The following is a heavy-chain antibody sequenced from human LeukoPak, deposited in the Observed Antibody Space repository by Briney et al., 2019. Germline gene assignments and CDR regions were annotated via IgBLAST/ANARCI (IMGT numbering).Heavy chain of an antibody. D-gene: IGHD5-12*01. CDR2: INPNSGGT. CDR1: GYTFTGYY. J-gene: IGHJ4*02. V-gene: IGHV1-2*02. CDR3: ARSDGYSGYDYEDY. Sequence: ASVKVSCKASGYTFTGYYMHWVRQAPGQGLEWMGWINPNSGGTNYAQKFQGRVTMTRDTSIITAYMELSRLRSDDTAVYYCARSDGYSGYDYEDYWGQGTLVTVSS.